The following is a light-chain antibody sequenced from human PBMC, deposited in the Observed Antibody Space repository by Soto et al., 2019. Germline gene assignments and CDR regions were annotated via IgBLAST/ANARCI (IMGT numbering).Light chain of an antibody. Sequence: QLVLTQSPSASASLGASVKLTCTLSSGHSSYAIAWHQQQPEKGPRYLMKLNSDGSHSKGDGIPDRFSGSSSGAERYLTISCLQSEDEADYYCQTWGTGIQVFGGATKLTVL. CDR2: LNSDGSH. V-gene: IGLV4-69*01. J-gene: IGLJ2*01. CDR1: SGHSSYA. CDR3: QTWGTGIQV.